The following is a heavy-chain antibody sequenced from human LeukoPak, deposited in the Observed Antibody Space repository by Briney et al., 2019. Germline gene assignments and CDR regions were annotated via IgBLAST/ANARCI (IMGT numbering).Heavy chain of an antibody. D-gene: IGHD6-6*01. Sequence: KPSETLSLTCSVSGGSISSYYWSWIRQPPGKGLEWIGYIYYSGSTNYNPSLKSRVTISVDTSRNQFSLKLSSVTAADTAVYYCARAPWGIAARWGWFDPWGQGTLVTVSS. V-gene: IGHV4-59*01. J-gene: IGHJ5*02. CDR2: IYYSGST. CDR3: ARAPWGIAARWGWFDP. CDR1: GGSISSYY.